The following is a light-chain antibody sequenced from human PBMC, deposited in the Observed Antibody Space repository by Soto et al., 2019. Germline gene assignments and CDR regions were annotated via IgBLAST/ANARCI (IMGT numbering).Light chain of an antibody. CDR2: DAS. V-gene: IGKV3-20*01. J-gene: IGKJ1*01. CDR1: QSVRSN. Sequence: EVVMTQSPATLSVSPGERVTLSCRASQSVRSNLAWYQQKPGQAPRLLIYDASSRATGIPDRFSGSGSGTDFTLTISRLEPEDFAVFFCQQYGNSPRTFGQGTKVDIK. CDR3: QQYGNSPRT.